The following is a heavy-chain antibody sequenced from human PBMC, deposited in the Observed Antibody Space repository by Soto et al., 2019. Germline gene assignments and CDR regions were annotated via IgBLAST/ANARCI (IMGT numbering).Heavy chain of an antibody. D-gene: IGHD5-12*01. J-gene: IGHJ6*02. CDR2: IRSKAYGGTT. Sequence: GGSLRLSCTASGFTFGDYAMSWFRQAPGKGLERVGFIRSKAYGGTTEYAASVKGRFTISRDDSKSIAYLQMNSLKTEDTAVYYFTREARDGYNPSYYYYGMDVWGQGTTVTVSS. CDR3: TREARDGYNPSYYYYGMDV. V-gene: IGHV3-49*03. CDR1: GFTFGDYA.